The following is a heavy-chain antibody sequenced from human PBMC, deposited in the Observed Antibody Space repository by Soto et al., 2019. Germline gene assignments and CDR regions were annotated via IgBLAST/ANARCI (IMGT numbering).Heavy chain of an antibody. CDR2: IYYSGST. V-gene: IGHV4-39*02. D-gene: IGHD4-17*01. Sequence: PSETLSLTCTVSGDSIVSDTYYWGWIRQAPGTGLEYIGSIYYSGSTYYNPSLKSRVTMFVDTSQNQFSLKLNSVTAADTAVYYCATVMRLTKHYYFGMDVWGQGTTVTVSS. J-gene: IGHJ6*02. CDR3: ATVMRLTKHYYFGMDV. CDR1: GDSIVSDTYY.